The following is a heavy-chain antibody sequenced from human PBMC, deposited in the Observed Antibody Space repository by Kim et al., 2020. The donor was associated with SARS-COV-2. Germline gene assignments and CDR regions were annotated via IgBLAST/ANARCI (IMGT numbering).Heavy chain of an antibody. CDR1: NGSVSSGSYY. D-gene: IGHD4-4*01. J-gene: IGHJ4*02. Sequence: SETLSLTCTVSNGSVSSGSYYWSWIRQPPGKGLEWIGYIYYSGSTDYNPSLESRVTISVDTSNNQFSLKLSSVTAADTAVYYCARTFFRNYYYFDYWGQGTLAT. CDR3: ARTFFRNYYYFDY. CDR2: IYYSGST. V-gene: IGHV4-61*01.